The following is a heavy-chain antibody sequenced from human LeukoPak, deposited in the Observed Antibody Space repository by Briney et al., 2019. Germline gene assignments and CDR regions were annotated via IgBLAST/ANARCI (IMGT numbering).Heavy chain of an antibody. CDR3: ARDLGEVPGGGFDP. V-gene: IGHV1-2*02. CDR1: VYTFTAYY. CDR2: INPNSGGT. J-gene: IGHJ5*02. Sequence: ASVTVSCTASVYTFTAYYMHWVRQAPGQGLEWMGWINPNSGGTNYAQKFQGRVTMTRDTSISTAYMELSRLRSDHTAVYYCARDLGEVPGGGFDPWGQGTLVTVSS. D-gene: IGHD2-21*01.